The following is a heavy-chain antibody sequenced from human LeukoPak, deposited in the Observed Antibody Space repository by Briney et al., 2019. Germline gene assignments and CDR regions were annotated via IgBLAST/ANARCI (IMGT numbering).Heavy chain of an antibody. V-gene: IGHV4-30-2*01. CDR1: GGSISSGGYY. Sequence: PSQTLSLTCSVSGGSISSGGYYWSWIRQPPGQGLEWIVYIYHSGSTYYNPSLKSRVTISVDRSKSQFSLKVSSVTAADTAVYYCARLQEYCSGNRCYFGYFDYWGQGTLLTVSS. CDR2: IYHSGST. D-gene: IGHD2-15*01. CDR3: ARLQEYCSGNRCYFGYFDY. J-gene: IGHJ4*02.